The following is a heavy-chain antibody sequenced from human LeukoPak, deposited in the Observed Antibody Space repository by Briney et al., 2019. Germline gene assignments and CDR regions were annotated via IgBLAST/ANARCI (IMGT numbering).Heavy chain of an antibody. Sequence: GGSLRLSCAASGFTFSGSTIHWVRQASGKGLEWIGRIRSKANSYATAYAASVKGRFTISRDDAKNTAYLQMDSLRTEDTAVYYCTSPQADSGATYFRHWGQGTLVTVSS. CDR2: IRSKANSYAT. J-gene: IGHJ1*01. D-gene: IGHD6-19*01. V-gene: IGHV3-73*01. CDR3: TSPQADSGATYFRH. CDR1: GFTFSGST.